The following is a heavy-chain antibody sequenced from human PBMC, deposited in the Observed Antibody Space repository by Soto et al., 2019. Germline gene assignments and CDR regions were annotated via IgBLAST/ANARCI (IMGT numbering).Heavy chain of an antibody. D-gene: IGHD4-17*01. CDR2: IIPIFGTA. CDR3: ARERVNDYGDYVDYYYYGMDV. J-gene: IGHJ6*02. CDR1: GGTFSSYA. Sequence: SVKVSCKASGGTFSSYAISWVRQAPGQGLEWMGGIIPIFGTANYAQKFQGRVTITADESTSTAYMELSSLRSEDTAVYYCARERVNDYGDYVDYYYYGMDVWGQGTTVTVSS. V-gene: IGHV1-69*13.